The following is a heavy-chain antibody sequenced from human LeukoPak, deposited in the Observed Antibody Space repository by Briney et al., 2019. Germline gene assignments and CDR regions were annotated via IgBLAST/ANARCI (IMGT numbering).Heavy chain of an antibody. V-gene: IGHV3-74*03. CDR3: VVNTGSGTYGYFQP. Sequence: GGSLRLSCAASGFTFSSHLMHWVRQAPGKGLVWVSRINGDGSSTSYADSVKGRFTISRDNAKRTAYLQLNSLSAEDTAVYYCVVNTGSGTYGYFQPWGQGTLVTVSS. D-gene: IGHD3-10*01. J-gene: IGHJ1*01. CDR1: GFTFSSHL. CDR2: INGDGSST.